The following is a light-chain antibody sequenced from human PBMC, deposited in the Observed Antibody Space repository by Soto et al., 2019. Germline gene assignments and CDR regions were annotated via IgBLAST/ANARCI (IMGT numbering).Light chain of an antibody. Sequence: QSVLTQSSSASASLGSSVKLTCTLSSGHSSYIIAWHQQQPGKAPRYLMKLEGSGSYNKGSGVPDRFSGSSSGADRYVTISNLQSEDEADYSCETWDTNTRVFGGGTKLTVL. J-gene: IGLJ3*02. V-gene: IGLV4-60*03. CDR2: LEGSGSY. CDR3: ETWDTNTRV. CDR1: SGHSSYI.